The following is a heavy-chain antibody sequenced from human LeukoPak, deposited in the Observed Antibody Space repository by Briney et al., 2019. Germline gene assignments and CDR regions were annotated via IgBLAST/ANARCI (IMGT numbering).Heavy chain of an antibody. V-gene: IGHV4-4*07. J-gene: IGHJ3*01. CDR1: GDSISNYY. Sequence: SETLSLTCTVSGDSISNYYGNWVRQPAGKGLEWIGRSSVSGSTNYNPSLRGRVTMSVDTSKKQFSLKLSSVTAADTAVYFCARDSGITATTAFAFDVGGQGTEVTVYS. CDR3: ARDSGITATTAFAFDV. CDR2: SSVSGST. D-gene: IGHD1-20*01.